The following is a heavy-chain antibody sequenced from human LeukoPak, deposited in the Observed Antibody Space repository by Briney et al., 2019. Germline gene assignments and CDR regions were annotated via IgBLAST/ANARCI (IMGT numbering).Heavy chain of an antibody. V-gene: IGHV4-39*01. CDR3: ARQGGTAASGPDY. Sequence: LRLSCAASGFTFSDYYMSWIRQPPGKGLDWIGTIYYSGSAYYNPSLKSRVTISVDTSKNQFSLKLRSVTAADTAVYYCARQGGTAASGPDYWGQGTLVTVSS. D-gene: IGHD6-13*01. CDR2: IYYSGSA. CDR1: GFTFSDYY. J-gene: IGHJ4*02.